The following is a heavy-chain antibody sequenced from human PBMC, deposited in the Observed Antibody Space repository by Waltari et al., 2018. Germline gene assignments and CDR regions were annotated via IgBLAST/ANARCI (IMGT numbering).Heavy chain of an antibody. Sequence: QVQLVESGGGVVQPGGSLRLSCAASGFTFSSYGMHWVRQAPGQGLEWVAFIRYDGSNKYYADSVKGRFTISRDNSKNTLYLQMNSLRAEDTAVYYCAKDGDSSGWYDYYYYMDVWGKGTTVTISS. CDR3: AKDGDSSGWYDYYYYMDV. J-gene: IGHJ6*03. V-gene: IGHV3-30*02. D-gene: IGHD6-19*01. CDR2: IRYDGSNK. CDR1: GFTFSSYG.